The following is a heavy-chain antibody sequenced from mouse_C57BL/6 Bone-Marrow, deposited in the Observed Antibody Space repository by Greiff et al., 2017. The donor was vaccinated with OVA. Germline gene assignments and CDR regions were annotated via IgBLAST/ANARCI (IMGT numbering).Heavy chain of an antibody. CDR1: GFPSSDYY. J-gene: IGHJ4*01. CDR2: ISNGGGST. CDR3: ARHTFYYYAMDY. V-gene: IGHV5-12*01. Sequence: EVKLMESGGGLVQPGGSLKLSCAPSGFPSSDYYMYWVRQTPEKRLEWVAYISNGGGSTYYPDTVKGRFTISRDNAKNTLYLQMSRLKSEDTAMYYCARHTFYYYAMDYWGQGTSVTVSS.